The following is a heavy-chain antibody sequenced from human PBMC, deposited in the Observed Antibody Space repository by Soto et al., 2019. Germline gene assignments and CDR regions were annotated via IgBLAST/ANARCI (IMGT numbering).Heavy chain of an antibody. V-gene: IGHV4-59*01. Sequence: QVQLQESGPVLVKPSETLSLTCTVSGDSISSLYWSWIRQPPGKGLEWIGYIYYSGSINYSPSLKSRVTISVDPSKNQFSLRLSSVTAADTAVYYWAKSLWDSSGWKTDDWGQGTLGTVSS. CDR2: IYYSGSI. CDR3: AKSLWDSSGWKTDD. J-gene: IGHJ4*02. CDR1: GDSISSLY. D-gene: IGHD6-19*01.